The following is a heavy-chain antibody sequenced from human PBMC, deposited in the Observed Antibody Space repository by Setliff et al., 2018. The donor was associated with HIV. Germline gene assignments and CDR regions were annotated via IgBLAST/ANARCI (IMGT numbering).Heavy chain of an antibody. D-gene: IGHD3-3*01. CDR3: ARTITTFGVIGRGGRMDV. CDR1: GGSISSYY. CDR2: ISPSGST. Sequence: SETLSLTCTVSGGSISSYYWSWIRRPAGKGLEWIGEISPSGSTNYNPSLKSRVTISVDTSENQFSLELSSVTAADTALYYCARTITTFGVIGRGGRMDVWGKGTTVTVSS. V-gene: IGHV4-34*01. J-gene: IGHJ6*04.